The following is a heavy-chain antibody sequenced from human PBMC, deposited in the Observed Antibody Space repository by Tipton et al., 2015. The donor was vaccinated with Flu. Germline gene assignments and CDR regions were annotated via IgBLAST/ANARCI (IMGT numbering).Heavy chain of an antibody. CDR1: GFSFSSYG. V-gene: IGHV3-33*03. CDR3: AKDWRWAPLNYGMSV. D-gene: IGHD3-3*01. J-gene: IGHJ6*02. CDR2: IWYDGSDK. Sequence: QLVQSGGGVVQPGRSLRLSCAAYGFSFSSYGMHWVRQAPGKGLEWVAAIWYDGSDKYYADSVKGRFTISRDNAKNTLYLQMNSLGAEDTALYYCAKDWRWAPLNYGMSVWGQGTTVTVS.